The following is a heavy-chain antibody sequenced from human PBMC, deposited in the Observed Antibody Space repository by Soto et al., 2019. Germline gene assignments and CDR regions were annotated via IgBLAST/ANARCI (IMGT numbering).Heavy chain of an antibody. Sequence: GGSLRLSCAASGFTFSSYGMHWVRQAPGKGLEWVAVIWYDGSNKYYADSVKGRFTISRDNSKNTLYLQMNSLRAEDTAVYYCARDPAITTGTYCSGGSCYGNDAFAIWGQGTMVTVSS. CDR3: ARDPAITTGTYCSGGSCYGNDAFAI. CDR1: GFTFSSYG. V-gene: IGHV3-33*01. J-gene: IGHJ3*02. D-gene: IGHD2-15*01. CDR2: IWYDGSNK.